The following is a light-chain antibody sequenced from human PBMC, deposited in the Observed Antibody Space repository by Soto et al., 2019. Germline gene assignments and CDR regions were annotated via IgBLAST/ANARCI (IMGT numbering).Light chain of an antibody. Sequence: IVLTQSSGNLSWATVERDTFIWLAIQCVNSNYLAWYRRKPGKAPRLLIYGASRRATGVPVRFSGSGSGVAFTLTISGLQPEDFAVYPCQQYNQWPGTFGQGTKVDI. V-gene: IGKV3-20*01. CDR3: QQYNQWPGT. J-gene: IGKJ1*01. CDR1: QCVNSNY. CDR2: GAS.